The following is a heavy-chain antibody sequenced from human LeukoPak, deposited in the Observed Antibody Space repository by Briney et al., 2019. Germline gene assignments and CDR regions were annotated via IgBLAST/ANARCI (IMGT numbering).Heavy chain of an antibody. CDR2: IYYSGST. CDR1: GGSISSGDYY. D-gene: IGHD3-10*01. V-gene: IGHV4-61*08. Sequence: SETLSLTCTVSGGSISSGDYYWSWIRQPPGKGLEWIGYIYYSGSTNYNPSLKSRGTISVDTSKNQFSLKLSSVTAADTAVYYCAKSLWFGDRPTYFDLWGRGTLVTVSS. J-gene: IGHJ2*01. CDR3: AKSLWFGDRPTYFDL.